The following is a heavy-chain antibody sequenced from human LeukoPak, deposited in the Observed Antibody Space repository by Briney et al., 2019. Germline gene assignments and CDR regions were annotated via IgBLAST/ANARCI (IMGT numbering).Heavy chain of an antibody. D-gene: IGHD5-12*01. CDR1: GGSISSGGYY. V-gene: IGHV4-31*03. J-gene: IGHJ4*02. CDR2: IYYSGST. CDR3: ARGVATIPVYYFDY. Sequence: SQTLCLTCTVSGGSISSGGYYWSWIRQHPGKGLEWIGYIYYSGSTYYNPSLKSRVTISVDTSKNQFSLKLSSVTAADTAVYYCARGVATIPVYYFDYWGQGTLVTVSS.